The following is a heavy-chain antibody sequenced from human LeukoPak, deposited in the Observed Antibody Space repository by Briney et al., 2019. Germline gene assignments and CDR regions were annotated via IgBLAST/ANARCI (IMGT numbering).Heavy chain of an antibody. CDR3: ARVLSGSYYGYFDY. D-gene: IGHD1-26*01. Sequence: GGSLRLSCAASGFTFSSYWMSWVRQAPGKGLEWVANIKQDGSEKYYVDSVKGRFTISRDNAKNSLYLQMNSLRAEDTAVYYCARVLSGSYYGYFDYWGQGTLVTVSS. J-gene: IGHJ4*02. CDR1: GFTFSSYW. V-gene: IGHV3-7*01. CDR2: IKQDGSEK.